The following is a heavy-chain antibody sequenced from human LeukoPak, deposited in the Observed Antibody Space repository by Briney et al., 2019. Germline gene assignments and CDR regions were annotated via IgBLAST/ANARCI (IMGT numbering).Heavy chain of an antibody. V-gene: IGHV5-51*01. J-gene: IGHJ4*02. D-gene: IGHD3-22*01. CDR2: IYPGDSDT. CDR3: ARHGYYDSSGSGFDY. Sequence: GESLKISCKGSGYSFTSYWIGWVRQMLGKGLEWMGIIYPGDSDTRYSPSFQGQVTISADKSISTAYLQWSSLKASDTAMYYCARHGYYDSSGSGFDYWGQGTLVTVSS. CDR1: GYSFTSYW.